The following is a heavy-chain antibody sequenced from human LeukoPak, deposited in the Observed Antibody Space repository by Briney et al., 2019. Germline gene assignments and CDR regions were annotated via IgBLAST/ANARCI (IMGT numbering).Heavy chain of an antibody. D-gene: IGHD4-11*01. CDR2: IYHSGST. CDR1: GDSISTYY. CDR3: ARERYSNYNWFDP. Sequence: SETLSLTCTVSGDSISTYYWSWIRQPPGKGLEWIGYIYHSGSTNYNPSLKSRVSISVDTSKNQFSLKLSSVTAADTAVYYCARERYSNYNWFDPWGQGTLSPSPQ. V-gene: IGHV4-59*01. J-gene: IGHJ5*02.